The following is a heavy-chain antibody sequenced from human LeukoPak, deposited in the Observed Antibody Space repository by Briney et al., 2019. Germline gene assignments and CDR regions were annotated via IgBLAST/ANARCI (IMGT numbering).Heavy chain of an antibody. J-gene: IGHJ4*02. CDR1: GFPFNNYG. D-gene: IGHD3-22*01. CDR2: IGTSGYT. Sequence: PGGSLRLSCAASGFPFNNYGMHWVRQATGKGLAWVSCIGTSGYTHYPESVKGRFTISRENDKNSMYLQMNSMRAGDTAVYYCVRLSPYDSSGYYYDYWGKGTLVTVSS. V-gene: IGHV3-13*01. CDR3: VRLSPYDSSGYYYDY.